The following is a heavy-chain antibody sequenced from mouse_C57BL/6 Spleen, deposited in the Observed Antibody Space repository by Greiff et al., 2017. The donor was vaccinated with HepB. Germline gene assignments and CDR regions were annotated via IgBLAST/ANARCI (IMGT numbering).Heavy chain of an antibody. V-gene: IGHV1-64*01. J-gene: IGHJ3*01. CDR1: GYTFTSYW. CDR2: IHPNSGST. D-gene: IGHD1-1*01. CDR3: ARQGDYGSPWFAY. Sequence: VQLQQPGAELVKPGASVKLSCKASGYTFTSYWVHWVKQRPGQGLEWIGMIHPNSGSTNYNEKFKSKATLTVDKSSSTAYMQLSSLTSEDSAVYYCARQGDYGSPWFAYWGQGTLVTVSA.